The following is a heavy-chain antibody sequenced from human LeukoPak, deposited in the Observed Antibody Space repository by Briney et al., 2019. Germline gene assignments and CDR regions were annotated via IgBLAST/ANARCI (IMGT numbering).Heavy chain of an antibody. CDR1: GGSISSGSYY. CDR3: ARDPGDNWGPTYYFDY. J-gene: IGHJ4*02. D-gene: IGHD7-27*01. Sequence: PSETLSLTCTVSGGSISSGSYYWSWIRQPAGKGLEWIGRIYTSGSTNYNPSLKSRVTISVDTSKNQFSLKLSSVTAADTAVYYCARDPGDNWGPTYYFDYWGQGTLVTVSS. V-gene: IGHV4-61*02. CDR2: IYTSGST.